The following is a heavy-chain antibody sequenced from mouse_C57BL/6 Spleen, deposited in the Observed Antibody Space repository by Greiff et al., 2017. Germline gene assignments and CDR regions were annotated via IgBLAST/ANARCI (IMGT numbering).Heavy chain of an antibody. J-gene: IGHJ2*01. CDR3: AAFITTVDY. Sequence: VQLQQPGAELVKPGASVKLSCKASGYTFTSYWMQWVKQRPGQGLEWIGEIDPSDSYTNYNQKFKGKATLTVDTSSSTAYMQLSSLTSEDSAVYYCAAFITTVDYWGQGTTLTVSS. D-gene: IGHD1-1*01. CDR2: IDPSDSYT. CDR1: GYTFTSYW. V-gene: IGHV1-50*01.